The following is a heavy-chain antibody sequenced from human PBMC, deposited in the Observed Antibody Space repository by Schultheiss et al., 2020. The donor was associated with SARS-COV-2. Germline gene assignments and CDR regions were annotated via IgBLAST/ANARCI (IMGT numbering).Heavy chain of an antibody. CDR3: ARRGYCSSTSCYDYYGMDV. CDR1: GYSFTSYW. V-gene: IGHV5-51*01. D-gene: IGHD2-2*01. J-gene: IGHJ6*02. CDR2: IYPGDSDT. Sequence: GGSLRLSCKGSGYSFTSYWIGWVRQMPGKGLEWMGIIYPGDSDTRYSPSFQGQVTISADKSISTAYLQWSSLKASDTAMYYCARRGYCSSTSCYDYYGMDVCGQGTTVTVSS.